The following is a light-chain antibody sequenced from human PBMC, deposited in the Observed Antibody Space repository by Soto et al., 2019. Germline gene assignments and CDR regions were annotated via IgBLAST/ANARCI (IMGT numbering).Light chain of an antibody. CDR2: EVS. CDR3: SSYISSSTFVV. CDR1: SRDVGGYNY. V-gene: IGLV2-14*01. J-gene: IGLJ2*01. Sequence: QSVLTQPASVSVSPGQSITISCTGTSRDVGGYNYVSWHQQHPGKAPKVIITEVSNRPSGVSNRFSGSKSGNTASLTISGLQAEDEADYYCSSYISSSTFVVFGGGTKLTVL.